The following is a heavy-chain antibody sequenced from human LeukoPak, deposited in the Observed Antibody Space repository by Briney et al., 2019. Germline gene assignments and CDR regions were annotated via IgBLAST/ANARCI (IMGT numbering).Heavy chain of an antibody. CDR3: ARRITARGYSGYNLGYYFDY. Sequence: GESLKISCKGSGYSFTSYWIGWVRQIPGKGLEWMGIIYPGDSDTRYSPALQGQVTISADKSISTAYLQWISLKASDTAMYYCARRITARGYSGYNLGYYFDYWGQGTLVTVSS. D-gene: IGHD5-12*01. CDR1: GYSFTSYW. CDR2: IYPGDSDT. V-gene: IGHV5-51*01. J-gene: IGHJ4*02.